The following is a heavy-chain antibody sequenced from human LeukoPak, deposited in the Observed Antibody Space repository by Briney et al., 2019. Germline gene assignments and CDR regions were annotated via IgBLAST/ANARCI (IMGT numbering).Heavy chain of an antibody. V-gene: IGHV3-48*03. D-gene: IGHD3-9*01. J-gene: IGHJ3*02. CDR3: ARERHYDILIGDAFDI. CDR2: TSSSGGTI. CDR1: GFIFSSYE. Sequence: PGGSLRLSCAASGFIFSSYEMNWVRQAPGKGLEWVSYTSSSGGTIQYADSVEGRFTISRDNAKNSLYLQMNSLRDEDTAVYYCARERHYDILIGDAFDIWGQGTMVTVSS.